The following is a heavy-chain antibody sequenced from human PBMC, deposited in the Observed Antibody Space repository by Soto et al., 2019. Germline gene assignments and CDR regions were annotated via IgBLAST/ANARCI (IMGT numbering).Heavy chain of an antibody. J-gene: IGHJ2*01. V-gene: IGHV1-58*01. CDR3: AATPADSSGYYDIAWYFDL. D-gene: IGHD3-22*01. Sequence: QMQLVQSGPEVKKPGTSVKVSCKASGFTFTSSAVQWVRQARGQRLEWIGWIVVGRGNTNYAEKFQERVTITRDMSTRTAYMELSSLRSEDTAVYYCAATPADSSGYYDIAWYFDLWGRGTLVTGSS. CDR1: GFTFTSSA. CDR2: IVVGRGNT.